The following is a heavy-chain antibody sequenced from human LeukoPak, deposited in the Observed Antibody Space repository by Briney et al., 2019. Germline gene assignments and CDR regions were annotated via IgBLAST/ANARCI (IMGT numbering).Heavy chain of an antibody. D-gene: IGHD2-15*01. CDR1: GFTFSNYN. J-gene: IGHJ4*02. V-gene: IGHV3-21*01. CDR2: ISSSSSYI. Sequence: GGSLRLSCAVSGFTFSNYNMNWVRQAPGKGLEWVSSISSSSSYIYYADSVKGRFTISRDNAKNSLYLQMNSLRAEDTAVYYCARKDIQGPLDYWGQGTLVTVSS. CDR3: ARKDIQGPLDY.